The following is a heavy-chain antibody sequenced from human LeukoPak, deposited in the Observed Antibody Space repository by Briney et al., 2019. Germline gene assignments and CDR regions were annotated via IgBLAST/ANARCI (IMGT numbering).Heavy chain of an antibody. J-gene: IGHJ4*02. CDR3: ARENSGSYREFDY. CDR1: GGSISSYY. D-gene: IGHD1-26*01. CDR2: IYTSGST. Sequence: PSETLSLTCTVSGGSISSYYWSWIRQPAGKGLEWIGRIYTSGSTNYNASFKSRVSMSVDTSKNQFSLKLSSVTAADTAVFYCARENSGSYREFDYWGQGTLVTASS. V-gene: IGHV4-4*07.